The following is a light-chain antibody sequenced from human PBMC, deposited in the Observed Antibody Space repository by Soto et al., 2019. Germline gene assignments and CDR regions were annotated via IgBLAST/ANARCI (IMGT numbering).Light chain of an antibody. CDR1: QSVNNKY. Sequence: EIVLTQTPGTLSLSPGDRATLSCRASQSVNNKYLAWYQQKPGQAPRLLIYLGSTRASGIPDRFSGSGSGTDFTLTIRRLEAEDFAVYHCQQYDSSPRVFGQGTKVDFK. V-gene: IGKV3-20*01. J-gene: IGKJ1*01. CDR3: QQYDSSPRV. CDR2: LGS.